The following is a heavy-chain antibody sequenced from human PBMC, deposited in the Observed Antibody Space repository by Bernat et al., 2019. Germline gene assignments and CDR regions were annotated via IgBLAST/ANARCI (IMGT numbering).Heavy chain of an antibody. CDR1: GFTFSTFG. CDR3: AKEPTVTDAPDYFGY. J-gene: IGHJ4*02. D-gene: IGHD4-11*01. Sequence: QVQLVESGGGVVQPGRSLRLSCAASGFTFSTFGMHWVRQAPGKGLEWVTFISYDGRIKYYADSVKGRFTISRDNPKNTLYLQMNGLRAEDTAVYYCAKEPTVTDAPDYFGYWGQGTLVTVSS. V-gene: IGHV3-30*18. CDR2: ISYDGRIK.